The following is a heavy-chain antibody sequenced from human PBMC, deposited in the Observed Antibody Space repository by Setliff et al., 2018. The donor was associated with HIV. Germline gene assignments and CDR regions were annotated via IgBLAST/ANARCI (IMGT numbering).Heavy chain of an antibody. V-gene: IGHV4-34*01. J-gene: IGHJ4*02. CDR3: VSASGAYPYAVEY. D-gene: IGHD1-26*01. Sequence: TLSLTCAVYGGSSTDHYWNWIRQAPGKGLEWIGEINGDGATTYNPSLKRRLTMSVDASKSHFSLGLTSVTAADTAVYYCVSASGAYPYAVEYWGQGTLVTVSS. CDR2: INGDGAT. CDR1: GGSSTDHY.